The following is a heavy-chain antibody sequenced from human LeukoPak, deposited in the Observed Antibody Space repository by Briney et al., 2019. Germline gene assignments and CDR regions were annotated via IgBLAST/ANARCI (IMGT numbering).Heavy chain of an antibody. Sequence: SETLSLTCAVYGGSFSGYYWSWIRQPPGKGLEWIGYIYHSGSTYYNPSLKSRVTISVDRSKNQFSLKLSSVTAADTAVYYCARGLPASNPNYYFDYWGQGTLVTVSS. CDR3: ARGLPASNPNYYFDY. D-gene: IGHD2-2*01. CDR1: GGSFSGYY. V-gene: IGHV4-34*01. CDR2: IYHSGST. J-gene: IGHJ4*02.